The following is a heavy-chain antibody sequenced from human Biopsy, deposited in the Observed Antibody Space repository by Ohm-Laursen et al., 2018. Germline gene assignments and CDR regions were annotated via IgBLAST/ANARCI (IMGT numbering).Heavy chain of an antibody. J-gene: IGHJ4*02. V-gene: IGHV3-23*01. CDR2: ISGNSDII. CDR3: ALAAAQTVTHFDY. CDR1: GFTFSSYA. Sequence: SLRLSCAAFGFTFSSYAMTWFRQAPGKGLEWVSTISGNSDIIYDTDSVKGRFTISRDNSKNTLYLQMNSLRADDTAVYYCALAAAQTVTHFDYWGQGTLVTISS. D-gene: IGHD4-17*01.